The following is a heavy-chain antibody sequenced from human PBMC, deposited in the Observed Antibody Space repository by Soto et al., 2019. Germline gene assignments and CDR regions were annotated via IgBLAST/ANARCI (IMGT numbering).Heavy chain of an antibody. V-gene: IGHV1-18*01. CDR1: GYTFTSYG. J-gene: IGHJ5*02. CDR3: ARDSLRFLEWLLFSCSDP. CDR2: ISAYNGNT. D-gene: IGHD3-3*01. Sequence: ASVKVSCKASGYTFTSYGISWVRQAPGQGLEWMGWISAYNGNTNYAQKLQGRVTMTTDTSTSTAYMELRSLRSDDTAVYYCARDSLRFLEWLLFSCSDPWGQGTRVTVSS.